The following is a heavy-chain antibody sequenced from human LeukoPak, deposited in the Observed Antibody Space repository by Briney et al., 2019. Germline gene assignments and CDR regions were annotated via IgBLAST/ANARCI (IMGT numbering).Heavy chain of an antibody. CDR1: GYTFTSYY. V-gene: IGHV1-46*01. CDR3: ARDRTSSSWYLGLGGYYYMDV. Sequence: GASVKVSCKASGYTFTSYYMHWVRQAPGQGLEWMGIINPSGGSTSYAQKFQGRVTMTRDMSTSTVYMEPSSLRSEDTAVYYRARDRTSSSWYLGLGGYYYMDVWGKGTTVTVSS. D-gene: IGHD6-13*01. J-gene: IGHJ6*03. CDR2: INPSGGST.